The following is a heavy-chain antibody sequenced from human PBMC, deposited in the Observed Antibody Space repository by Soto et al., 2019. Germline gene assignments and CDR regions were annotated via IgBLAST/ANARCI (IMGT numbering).Heavy chain of an antibody. CDR3: ARAGLYSSSWYGGFDY. CDR2: ISSSGSTI. CDR1: GFTFSSYE. D-gene: IGHD6-13*01. Sequence: GGSLRLSCAASGFTFSSYEMNWVRQAPGKGLEWVSYISSSGSTIYYADSVKGRFTISRDNAKNSLYLQMNSLRAEDTAVYYCARAGLYSSSWYGGFDYWGQGTLVTV. J-gene: IGHJ4*02. V-gene: IGHV3-48*03.